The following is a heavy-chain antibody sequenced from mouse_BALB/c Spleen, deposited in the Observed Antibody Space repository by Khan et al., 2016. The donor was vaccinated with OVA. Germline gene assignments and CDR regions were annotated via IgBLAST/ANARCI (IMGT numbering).Heavy chain of an antibody. CDR3: ASGNYYGYAMDY. J-gene: IGHJ4*01. CDR1: GYSITSNYA. Sequence: EVQLQESGPGLVKPFQSLSLTCTVTGYSITSNYAWNWIRQFPGNKLEWVGYISYSGSTSYNPSLKSRISITRDTSKNQFFLQLNSVTTEDTATYYCASGNYYGYAMDYWGQGTSVTVSS. D-gene: IGHD1-1*01. V-gene: IGHV3-2*02. CDR2: ISYSGST.